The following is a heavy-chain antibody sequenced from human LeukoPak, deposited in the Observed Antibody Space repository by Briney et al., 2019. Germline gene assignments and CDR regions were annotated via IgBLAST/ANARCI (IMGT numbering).Heavy chain of an antibody. CDR3: ARDSASSGWYYMDY. CDR1: GYTFTSYA. D-gene: IGHD6-19*01. CDR2: INPNSGGT. J-gene: IGHJ4*02. Sequence: ASVKVSCKASGYTFTSYAMHWVRQAPGQGLEWMGWINPNSGGTNYAQKFQGWVTMTRDTSISTAYMELSRLRSDDTAVYYCARDSASSGWYYMDYWGQGTLVTVSS. V-gene: IGHV1-2*04.